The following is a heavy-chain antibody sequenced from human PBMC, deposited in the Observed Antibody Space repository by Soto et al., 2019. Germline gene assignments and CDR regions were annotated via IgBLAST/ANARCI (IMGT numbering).Heavy chain of an antibody. Sequence: GVSLRLSGAASGFTFSSYWMHWVLQAPGKGLVWVSRINSDGSSTSYADSVKGRFTISRDNAKNTLYLQMNSLRAEDTAVYYCARGSWDYYGSGSVPPVYYYGMDVWGKGTTVIVSS. D-gene: IGHD3-10*01. CDR3: ARGSWDYYGSGSVPPVYYYGMDV. J-gene: IGHJ6*04. CDR1: GFTFSSYW. CDR2: INSDGSST. V-gene: IGHV3-74*01.